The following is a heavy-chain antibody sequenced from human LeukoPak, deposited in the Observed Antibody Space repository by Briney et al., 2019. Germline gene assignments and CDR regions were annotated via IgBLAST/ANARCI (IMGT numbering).Heavy chain of an antibody. CDR3: ARVYCGGDCYATPDDAFDI. CDR1: GFTFSSYA. J-gene: IGHJ3*02. D-gene: IGHD2-21*01. Sequence: PGGSLRLSCAASGFTFSSYAMSWVRQAPGKGLEWVSVIYSGGSTYYADSVKGRFTISRDNSKNTLYLQMNSLRAEDTAVYYCARVYCGGDCYATPDDAFDIWGQGTMVTVSS. CDR2: IYSGGST. V-gene: IGHV3-53*01.